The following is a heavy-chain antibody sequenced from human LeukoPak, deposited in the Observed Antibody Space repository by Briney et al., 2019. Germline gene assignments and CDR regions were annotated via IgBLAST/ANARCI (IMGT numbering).Heavy chain of an antibody. J-gene: IGHJ6*02. CDR1: GGSISSSNW. V-gene: IGHV4-4*02. Sequence: SGTLSLTCAVSGGSISSSNWWSWVRQPPGKGLEWIGEIYHSGSTNYNPSLKSRVTISVDKSKNQFSLNLTSVTAADTAVYYCARASTQLYYYGMDVWGQGTTVTVSS. CDR2: IYHSGST. CDR3: ARASTQLYYYGMDV. D-gene: IGHD2-15*01.